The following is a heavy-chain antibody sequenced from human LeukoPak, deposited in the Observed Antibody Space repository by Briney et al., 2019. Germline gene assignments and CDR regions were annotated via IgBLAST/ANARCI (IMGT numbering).Heavy chain of an antibody. Sequence: SETLSLTCTVSGYSISSGYYWGWIRQPPGKGLEWIGSICHSGSTNYNPSLKSRVTISVDTSKNQFSLKLSSVTAADTAVYYCARRPARWLANRDWFDPWGQGTLVTVSS. CDR1: GYSISSGYY. V-gene: IGHV4-38-2*02. CDR3: ARRPARWLANRDWFDP. J-gene: IGHJ5*02. D-gene: IGHD6-19*01. CDR2: ICHSGST.